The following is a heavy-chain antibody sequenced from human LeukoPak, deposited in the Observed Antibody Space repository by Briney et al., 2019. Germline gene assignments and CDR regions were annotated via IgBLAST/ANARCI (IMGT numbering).Heavy chain of an antibody. CDR2: IYYSGST. CDR3: ARLPLRFSNWFDP. CDR1: GGSISSSSYY. J-gene: IGHJ5*02. D-gene: IGHD3-3*01. Sequence: SETLSLTCTVSGGSISSSSYYWGWIRQPPGKGLEWIGSIYYSGSTYYNPSLKSRVTISVDTSKNQCSLKLSSVTAADTAVYYCARLPLRFSNWFDPWGQGTLVTVSS. V-gene: IGHV4-39*01.